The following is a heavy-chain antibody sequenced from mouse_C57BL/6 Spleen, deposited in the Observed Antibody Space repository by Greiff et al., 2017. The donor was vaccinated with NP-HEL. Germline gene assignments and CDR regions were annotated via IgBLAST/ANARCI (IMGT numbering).Heavy chain of an antibody. J-gene: IGHJ2*01. D-gene: IGHD1-1*01. V-gene: IGHV1-26*01. CDR1: GYTFTDYY. CDR3: ARSIYYYGSSPFDY. Sequence: EVQLQQSGPELVKPGASVKISCKASGYTFTDYYMNWVKQSHGKSLEWIGDINPNNGGTSYNQKFKGKATLTVDKSSSTAYMELRSLTSEDSAVYYCARSIYYYGSSPFDYWGQGTTLPVSS. CDR2: INPNNGGT.